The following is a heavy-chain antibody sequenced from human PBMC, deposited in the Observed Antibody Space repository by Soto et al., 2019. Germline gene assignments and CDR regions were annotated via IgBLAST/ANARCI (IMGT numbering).Heavy chain of an antibody. CDR1: GFTFSSYS. V-gene: IGHV3-48*01. CDR2: ISTSSSTI. D-gene: IGHD2-15*01. CDR3: ARGKAAGHTTLYDF. J-gene: IGHJ4*01. Sequence: GGSLRLSCAASGFTFSSYSMNWVRQAPGKGLEWVSYISTSSSTIYYADSVKGRFTISRDNAKNSLYLQMNSLRAEDTAVYYCARGKAAGHTTLYDFWGHGTLVTVSS.